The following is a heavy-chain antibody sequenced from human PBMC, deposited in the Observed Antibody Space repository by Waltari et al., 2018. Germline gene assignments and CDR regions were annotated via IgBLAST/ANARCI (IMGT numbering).Heavy chain of an antibody. CDR3: AKSTGILTTYADY. Sequence: QVQLVESGGGVVQPGKSLRLSCSASGFTFRMYAIHWVRQAPGKVLEWVAIISHDGTKKHFADSVSGRFTLSRDNSKNTVHLQMNSLSAEDTAVYYCAKSTGILTTYADYWGQGTLVAVSS. D-gene: IGHD3-9*01. CDR1: GFTFRMYA. V-gene: IGHV3-30-3*02. CDR2: ISHDGTKK. J-gene: IGHJ4*02.